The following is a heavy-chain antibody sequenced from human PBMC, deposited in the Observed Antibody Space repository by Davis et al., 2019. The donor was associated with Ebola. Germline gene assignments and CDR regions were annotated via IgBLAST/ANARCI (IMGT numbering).Heavy chain of an antibody. CDR3: ASLRRTITGMDDGFDI. CDR1: GNSFTSHW. J-gene: IGHJ3*02. V-gene: IGHV5-51*01. CDR2: IYTGDSDN. Sequence: GESLKISCKDSGNSFTSHWIGCVRQMPGKGLDWMGIIYTGDSDNRYSPSFRGQVNISADKSMKTAFLQWSSLKASDSGMYYCASLRRTITGMDDGFDIWGEGTMVTVSS. D-gene: IGHD2-8*02.